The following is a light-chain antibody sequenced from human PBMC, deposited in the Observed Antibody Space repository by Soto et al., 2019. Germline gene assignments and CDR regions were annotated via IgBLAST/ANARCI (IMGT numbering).Light chain of an antibody. CDR3: QQRET. Sequence: DIQMTQSPSSLSASVGDRVTITCRASQAIHSYLNWYQQKPGKAPNLLIFATSTLQSGVPSGFSGSGSGTDFTLTISSLQPEDFATYYCQQRETFGPGTKVDIK. CDR1: QAIHSY. J-gene: IGKJ3*01. V-gene: IGKV1-39*01. CDR2: ATS.